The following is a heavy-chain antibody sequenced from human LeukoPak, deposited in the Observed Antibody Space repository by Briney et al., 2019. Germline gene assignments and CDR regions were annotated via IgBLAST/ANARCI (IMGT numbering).Heavy chain of an antibody. CDR2: IYYTGST. CDR3: ARWGSIAVARFDY. D-gene: IGHD6-6*01. V-gene: IGHV4-59*01. J-gene: IGHJ4*02. Sequence: SETLSLTCTVSGGSISSYDWSWIRQPPGKGLEWMGYIYYTGSTNYNPSLTSRVNISVDTSKNQFSLNLTSVTAADTAVYYCARWGSIAVARFDYWGQGTLVTVSS. CDR1: GGSISSYD.